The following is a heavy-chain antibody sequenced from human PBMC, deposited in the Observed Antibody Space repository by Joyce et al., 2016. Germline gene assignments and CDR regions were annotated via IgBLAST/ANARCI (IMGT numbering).Heavy chain of an antibody. D-gene: IGHD6-19*01. Sequence: QVQLQQWGAGLLKPSETLSLTCAVSGGPFRGFFWTWVRQPPGKGLEWIGDINNSGGTNYNPSLKTRVTFSVDMSKNQFSLKLTSLSAADTAVYYCARSQWLAPLMYWGQGTPVTVSS. J-gene: IGHJ4*02. CDR3: ARSQWLAPLMY. CDR1: GGPFRGFF. V-gene: IGHV4-34*01. CDR2: INNSGGT.